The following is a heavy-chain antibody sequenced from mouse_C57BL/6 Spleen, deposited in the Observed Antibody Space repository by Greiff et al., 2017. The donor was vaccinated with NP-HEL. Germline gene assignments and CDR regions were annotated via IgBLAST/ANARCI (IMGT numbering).Heavy chain of an antibody. D-gene: IGHD1-1*01. CDR2: IRNKANNHAT. CDR1: GFTFSDAW. J-gene: IGHJ3*01. CDR3: TREGDYYGSSSSFAY. Sequence: EVKLEESGGGLVQPGGSMKLSCAASGFTFSDAWMDWVRQSPEKGLEWVAEIRNKANNHATYYAESVKGRFTISRDDSKSSVYLQMNSLRAEDTGIYYCTREGDYYGSSSSFAYWGQGTLVTVSA. V-gene: IGHV6-6*01.